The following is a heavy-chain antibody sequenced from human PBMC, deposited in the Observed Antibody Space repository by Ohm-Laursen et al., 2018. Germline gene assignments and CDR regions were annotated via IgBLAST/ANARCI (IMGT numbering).Heavy chain of an antibody. J-gene: IGHJ6*02. CDR1: GYTFTGYY. CDR3: ARRGTSWSMYYGMDV. D-gene: IGHD2-2*01. V-gene: IGHV1-46*01. CDR2: INCSGGYT. Sequence: GASVKVSCKASGYTFTGYYMHWVRQAPGQGLEWMGIINCSGGYTTYAQKFQGRVTMTRGTSTSTVFMELSSLKSDDTAVYYCARRGTSWSMYYGMDVWGQGTTVTVS.